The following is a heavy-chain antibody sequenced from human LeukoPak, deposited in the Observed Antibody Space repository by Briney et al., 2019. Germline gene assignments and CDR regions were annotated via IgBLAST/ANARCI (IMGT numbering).Heavy chain of an antibody. CDR3: ARGRIAAAGKITRRNYYYYYMDV. J-gene: IGHJ6*03. CDR1: GGSFSGYY. V-gene: IGHV4-34*01. Sequence: SETLSLTCAVYGGSFSGYYWSWIRQPPGKGLEWIGEINHSGSTNYNPSLKSRVTISVDTSKNQFSLKLSSVTAADTAVYYCARGRIAAAGKITRRNYYYYYMDVWGKGTTVTVSS. CDR2: INHSGST. D-gene: IGHD6-13*01.